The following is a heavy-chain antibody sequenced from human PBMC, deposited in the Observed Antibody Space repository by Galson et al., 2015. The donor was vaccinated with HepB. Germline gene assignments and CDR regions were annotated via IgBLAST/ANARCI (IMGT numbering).Heavy chain of an antibody. CDR3: ARGGLAGSNGAYGMDV. CDR1: GFTVSSKY. D-gene: IGHD2-8*01. CDR2: IYSGGTT. Sequence: SLRLSCAASGFTVSSKYMTWVRQAPGKGLEWVSVIYSGGTTNYADSVKGRFSISGDNSKNTVNLQMNSLRVEDTAVYYCARGGLAGSNGAYGMDVWGQGTTVTVSS. J-gene: IGHJ6*02. V-gene: IGHV3-53*01.